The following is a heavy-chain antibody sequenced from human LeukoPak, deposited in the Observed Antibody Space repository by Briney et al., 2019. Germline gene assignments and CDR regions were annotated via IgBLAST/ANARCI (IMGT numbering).Heavy chain of an antibody. J-gene: IGHJ6*03. CDR2: ISWNSGSI. CDR1: GFTFDDYA. Sequence: GGSLRLSCAASGFTFDDYAMHWVRHAPGKGLEWVSGISWNSGSIGYADSVKGRFTISRDNAKNSLYLQMNSLRAEDTALYHCARDHSSGPLYYYYYYYMDVWGKGTTVTVSS. CDR3: ARDHSSGPLYYYYYYYMDV. D-gene: IGHD6-19*01. V-gene: IGHV3-9*01.